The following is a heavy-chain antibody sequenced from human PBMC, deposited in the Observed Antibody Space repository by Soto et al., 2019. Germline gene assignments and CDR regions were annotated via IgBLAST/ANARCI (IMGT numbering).Heavy chain of an antibody. J-gene: IGHJ4*02. CDR1: GTSITTYY. Sequence: PSETRSLPCTVSGTSITTYYWSWIRQSPGKGLEWIGYVHYSGSTNYNPTLKSRVIMSADTSKNQFSLKVISVTAADTAVYYCARGNDFNHYWGQGTLVTVSS. D-gene: IGHD2-21*02. CDR2: VHYSGST. V-gene: IGHV4-59*01. CDR3: ARGNDFNHY.